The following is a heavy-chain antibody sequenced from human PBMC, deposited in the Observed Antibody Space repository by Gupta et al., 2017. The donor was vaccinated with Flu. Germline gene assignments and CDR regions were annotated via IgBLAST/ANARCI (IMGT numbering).Heavy chain of an antibody. J-gene: IGHJ4*02. CDR1: GFTFRPNP. D-gene: IGHD5-24*01. CDR2: LNHIGDTT. Sequence: ELHLSDSGGGLVQPGVSLTPSSAASGFTFRPNPMSWVRQAPGKGLGWVAGLNHIGDTTHDGDSVEGRFTISRDNSLNTLLLQMTRLRAEDTALYYFAKDLYTIPCAFDSWCQGTLVTVSS. CDR3: AKDLYTIPCAFDS. V-gene: IGHV3-23*01.